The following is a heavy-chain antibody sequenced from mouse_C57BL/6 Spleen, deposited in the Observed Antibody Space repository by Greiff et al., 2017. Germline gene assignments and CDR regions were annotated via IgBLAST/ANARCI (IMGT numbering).Heavy chain of an antibody. CDR1: GYTFTSYW. V-gene: IGHV1-72*01. Sequence: QVQLQQPGAELVKPGASVKLSCKASGYTFTSYWMHWVKQRPGRGLEWIGRIDPNSGGTKYNEKFKSKATLTVDKPSSTAYMQLSSLTSEDSAVYYCARVTTVVAKDCYFDYWGQGTTLTVSS. CDR3: ARVTTVVAKDCYFDY. J-gene: IGHJ2*01. CDR2: IDPNSGGT. D-gene: IGHD1-1*01.